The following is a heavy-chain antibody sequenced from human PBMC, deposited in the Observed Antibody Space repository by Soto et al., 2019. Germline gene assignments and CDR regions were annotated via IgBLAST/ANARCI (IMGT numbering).Heavy chain of an antibody. J-gene: IGHJ4*02. CDR1: GFTFSSYA. D-gene: IGHD6-13*01. CDR3: ARRGPGTYFDY. CDR2: VSGSGGST. V-gene: IGHV3-23*01. Sequence: EVQLLESGGGLVQPGGSLRLSCAASGFTFSSYAMRWVRQAPGKGLEWVSAVSGSGGSTYYADSVKGRFTISRDNSNNTLYLQMNSLRAADTAVYYCARRGPGTYFDYWGQGTLVTVSS.